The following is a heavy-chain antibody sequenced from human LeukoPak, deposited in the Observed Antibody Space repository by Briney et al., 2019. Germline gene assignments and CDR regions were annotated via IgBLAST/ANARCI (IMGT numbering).Heavy chain of an antibody. Sequence: ASVKVSCKASGYTFTGYYMHWVRQAPGQGLGWMGWINPNSGGTNYAQKFQGRVTMTRDTSISTAYMELSRLRSDDTAVYYCARDRDPYYYDSSGPAPIDYWGQGTLVTVSS. D-gene: IGHD3-22*01. J-gene: IGHJ4*02. CDR1: GYTFTGYY. CDR2: INPNSGGT. V-gene: IGHV1-2*02. CDR3: ARDRDPYYYDSSGPAPIDY.